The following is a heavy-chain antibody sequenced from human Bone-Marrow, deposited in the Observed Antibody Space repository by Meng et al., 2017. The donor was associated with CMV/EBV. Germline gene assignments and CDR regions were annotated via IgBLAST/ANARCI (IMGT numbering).Heavy chain of an antibody. V-gene: IGHV3-7*01. J-gene: IGHJ6*02. Sequence: GESLKISCAASGFTFSGYWMTWVRQTPGKGLEWVANIKQDGSDKYYADSVKGRFTISRDNAENSLYLQMNSLRAEDTAIYYCARGGPCSNGVCSDYGMDVWGQGTTVTVSS. CDR1: GFTFSGYW. CDR3: ARGGPCSNGVCSDYGMDV. D-gene: IGHD2-8*01. CDR2: IKQDGSDK.